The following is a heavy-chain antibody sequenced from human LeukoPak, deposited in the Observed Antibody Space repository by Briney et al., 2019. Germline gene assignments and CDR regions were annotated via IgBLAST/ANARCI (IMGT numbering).Heavy chain of an antibody. V-gene: IGHV4-4*07. CDR3: AGSAGWYWYFDL. CDR1: GDAITSYN. J-gene: IGHJ2*01. D-gene: IGHD6-19*01. Sequence: SETLSLTCTVSGDAITSYNWNWIRQPAGKGLEWIGRIYTGGTTKYNPSLESRVTMSADTSSNQFSLKPSSVTAADTAVYYCAGSAGWYWYFDLWGRGTLVTVSS. CDR2: IYTGGTT.